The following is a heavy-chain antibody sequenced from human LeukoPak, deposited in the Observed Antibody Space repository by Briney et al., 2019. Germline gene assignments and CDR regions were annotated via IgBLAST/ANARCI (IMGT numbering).Heavy chain of an antibody. D-gene: IGHD3-22*01. J-gene: IGHJ4*02. V-gene: IGHV3-73*01. CDR1: GFTFSSSA. CDR2: IRSKANNYAT. CDR3: TGDNFDSSVKFDY. Sequence: SGGSLRLSCVVSGFTFSSSAVHWVRQASGKGLEWVGRIRSKANNYATAYAASVKGRFAISRDDSKNTAYLQMNSLKTEDTAVYYCTGDNFDSSVKFDYWGQGTLVTVSS.